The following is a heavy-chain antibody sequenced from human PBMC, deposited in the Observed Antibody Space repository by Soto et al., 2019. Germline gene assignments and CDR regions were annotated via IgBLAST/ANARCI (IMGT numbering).Heavy chain of an antibody. D-gene: IGHD2-2*01. CDR2: IKSKTDGGTT. CDR3: TYQLPNYYYGMDV. V-gene: IGHV3-15*01. J-gene: IGHJ6*02. CDR1: GFTFSNAW. Sequence: GGSLRLSCAASGFTFSNAWMSWVRQAPGKGLEWVGRIKSKTDGGTTDYAAPVKGRFTISRDDSKNTLYLQMNSLKTEDTAVYYCTYQLPNYYYGMDVWGQGATVTVSS.